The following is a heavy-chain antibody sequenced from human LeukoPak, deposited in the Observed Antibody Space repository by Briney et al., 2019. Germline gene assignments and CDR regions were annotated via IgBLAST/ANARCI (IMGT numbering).Heavy chain of an antibody. CDR1: GFTFSSYS. J-gene: IGHJ4*02. V-gene: IGHV3-21*01. CDR3: ARDLGHSSSWYAHYFDY. CDR2: ISSSSYI. Sequence: GGSLRLSCAASGFTFSSYSMNWVRQAPGKGLEWVSSISSSSYIYYADSVKGRFTISRDNAKNSLYLQMNSLRAEDTAVYYCARDLGHSSSWYAHYFDYWGQGTLVTVSS. D-gene: IGHD6-13*01.